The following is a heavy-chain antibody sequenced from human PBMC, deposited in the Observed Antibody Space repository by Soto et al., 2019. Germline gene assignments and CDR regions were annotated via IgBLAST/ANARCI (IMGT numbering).Heavy chain of an antibody. J-gene: IGHJ4*02. CDR3: AHSKASRSIGGDFDH. V-gene: IGHV2-5*01. Sequence: QITLKESGPTLVKPTQTLTLTCTFSGFSLSTSGVGVGWIRQPPGKALEWLALIYWNDDKRYSPSLKSRLTITKDTSKDQVVLTMTNMDPVDTATYSCAHSKASRSIGGDFDHWGQGTLVTVSS. CDR1: GFSLSTSGVG. D-gene: IGHD6-6*01. CDR2: IYWNDDK.